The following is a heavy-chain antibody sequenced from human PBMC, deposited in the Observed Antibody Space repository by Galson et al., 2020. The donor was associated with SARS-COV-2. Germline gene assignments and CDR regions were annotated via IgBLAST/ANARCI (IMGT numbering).Heavy chain of an antibody. Sequence: SETLSLTCTVSGDSISSYYLNWIRQPPGKGLEWMGYFHYSGSTTNPSLKNRVSMSVDTSKKQFSLKLSSVTAADTAVYYCARRAPYGDYDYYFDYWGKGTLVTVSS. V-gene: IGHV4-59*01. J-gene: IGHJ4*02. CDR1: GDSISSYY. CDR3: ARRAPYGDYDYYFDY. CDR2: FHYSGST. D-gene: IGHD4-17*01.